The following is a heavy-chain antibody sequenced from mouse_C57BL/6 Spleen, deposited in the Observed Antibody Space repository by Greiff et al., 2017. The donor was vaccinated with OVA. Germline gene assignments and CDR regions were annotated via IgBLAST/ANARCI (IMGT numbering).Heavy chain of an antibody. CDR2: IRSKSNNYAT. CDR1: GFSFNTYA. J-gene: IGHJ4*01. D-gene: IGHD1-1*01. Sequence: EVKLVESGGGLVQPKGSLKLSCAASGFSFNTYAMNWVRQAPGKGLEWVARIRSKSNNYATYYADSVKDRFTISRDDSESMIYLQMNNLKTEDTAMYYCVRPHYYGSSYAMDYWGQGTSVTVSS. V-gene: IGHV10-1*01. CDR3: VRPHYYGSSYAMDY.